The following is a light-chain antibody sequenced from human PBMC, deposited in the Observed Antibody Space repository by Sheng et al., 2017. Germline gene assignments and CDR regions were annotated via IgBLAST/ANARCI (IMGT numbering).Light chain of an antibody. CDR2: DAS. J-gene: IGKJ1*01. Sequence: EIVLTQSPGTLSLSPGERATLSCRASQSVSSSYLAWYQQKPGQAPRLLIYDASNRATGIPSSFSGSGSGTEYTLTISSLQPEDFATYYCQQFNSYHWTFGQGTKVEIK. CDR3: QQFNSYHWT. CDR1: QSVSSSY. V-gene: IGKV3-20*01.